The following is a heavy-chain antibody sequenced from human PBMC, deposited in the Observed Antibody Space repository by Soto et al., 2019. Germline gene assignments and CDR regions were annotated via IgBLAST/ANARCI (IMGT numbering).Heavy chain of an antibody. J-gene: IGHJ6*02. CDR2: MNAKSGDT. CDR3: ARGNPFNYAGFDV. Sequence: RASVKVSCKASGYTFSDFDINWLRQTSGQGPEWMGWMNAKSGDTFFAQRFHDKFNMTWDTSLTTAYMEVGSLTSDHAAIYYCARGNPFNYAGFDVWGQGTTVTVSS. CDR1: GYTFSDFD. D-gene: IGHD3-16*01. V-gene: IGHV1-8*01.